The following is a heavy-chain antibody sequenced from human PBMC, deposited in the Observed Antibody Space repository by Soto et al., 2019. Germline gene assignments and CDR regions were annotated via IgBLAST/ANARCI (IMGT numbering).Heavy chain of an antibody. CDR2: VSGRGGST. CDR1: GFTFSSYA. D-gene: IGHD4-17*01. J-gene: IGHJ4*02. V-gene: IGHV3-23*01. CDR3: AKIGFGDRYYFDY. Sequence: HPGGSLRLSCAASGFTFSSYAMSWVRQAPGKGLEWVSGVSGRGGSTYYADSVKGRFTISRDNSKYTLSLQMNSLRAEDTAVYYCAKIGFGDRYYFDYWAQGT.